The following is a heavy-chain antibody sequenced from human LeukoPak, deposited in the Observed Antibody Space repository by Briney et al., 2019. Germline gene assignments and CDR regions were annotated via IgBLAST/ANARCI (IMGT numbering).Heavy chain of an antibody. CDR2: ISAYNGNT. V-gene: IGHV1-18*04. CDR3: ARGAKYYEILTGYRGNLALDY. J-gene: IGHJ4*02. Sequence: ASVKVSCKASGYTFTSYGISWVRQAPGQGLEWMGWISAYNGNTNYAQKLQGRVTMTTDTSTSTAYMELRSLRSDDTAVYYCARGAKYYEILTGYRGNLALDYWGQGTLVTVSS. CDR1: GYTFTSYG. D-gene: IGHD3-9*01.